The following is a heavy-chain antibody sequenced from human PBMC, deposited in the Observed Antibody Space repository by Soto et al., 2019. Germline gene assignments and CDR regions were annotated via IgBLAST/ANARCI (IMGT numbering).Heavy chain of an antibody. J-gene: IGHJ4*02. D-gene: IGHD6-13*01. CDR3: ARFMYSSSWYLVSPMYYFDY. CDR2: IYYSGST. Sequence: SETLSLTCTVSGGSISSSSYYWGWIRQPPGKGLEWIGSIYYSGSTYYNPSLKSRVTISVDTSKNQFSLKLSSVTAADMAVYYCARFMYSSSWYLVSPMYYFDYWGQGTLVTVSS. V-gene: IGHV4-39*01. CDR1: GGSISSSSYY.